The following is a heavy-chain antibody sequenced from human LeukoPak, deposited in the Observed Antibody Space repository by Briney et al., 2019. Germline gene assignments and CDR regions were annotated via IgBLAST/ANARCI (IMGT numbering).Heavy chain of an antibody. Sequence: ASVKVSCKASGYTFTSYDINWVRQATGQGGEWMGWMNPNSGNTGYAQKFQGRVTMTRNTSISTAYMELSSLRSEDTAVYYCARVRLPDYENDYFDYWGQGTLVTVSS. CDR3: ARVRLPDYENDYFDY. CDR2: MNPNSGNT. J-gene: IGHJ4*02. D-gene: IGHD4-17*01. CDR1: GYTFTSYD. V-gene: IGHV1-8*01.